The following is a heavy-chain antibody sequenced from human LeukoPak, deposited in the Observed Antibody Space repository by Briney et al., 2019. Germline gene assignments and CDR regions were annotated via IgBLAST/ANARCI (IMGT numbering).Heavy chain of an antibody. CDR1: GFTFSSYD. CDR2: IGTAGDT. J-gene: IGHJ2*01. V-gene: IGHV3-13*01. D-gene: IGHD6-13*01. Sequence: GGSLRLSCAASGFTFSSYDMHWVRQATGKGLEWVSAIGTAGDTYYPGSVKGRFTISRENAKNSLYLQMNSLRAGDTAVYYCARGGQQLGRRYFDLWGRGTLVTVSS. CDR3: ARGGQQLGRRYFDL.